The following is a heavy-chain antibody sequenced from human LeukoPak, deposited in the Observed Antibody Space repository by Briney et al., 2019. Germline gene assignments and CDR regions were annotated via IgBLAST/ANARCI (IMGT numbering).Heavy chain of an antibody. CDR3: ARYVGATPLP. D-gene: IGHD1-26*01. CDR1: GFTFSSYS. CDR2: ISSSSSYI. Sequence: GGSLRLSCAASGFTFSSYSMNWVRQAPGKGLEWVSSISSSSSYIYYADSVKGRFTISRDNSKNSLYLQMNSVRAEDTAVYYCARYVGATPLPWGQGTLVTVSS. V-gene: IGHV3-21*01. J-gene: IGHJ5*02.